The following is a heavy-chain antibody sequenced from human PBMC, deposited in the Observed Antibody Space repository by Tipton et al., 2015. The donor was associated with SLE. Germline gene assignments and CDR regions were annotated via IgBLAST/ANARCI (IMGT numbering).Heavy chain of an antibody. D-gene: IGHD5-12*01. V-gene: IGHV1-2*02. J-gene: IGHJ4*02. CDR2: INPNSGGT. CDR3: AREASDIVATAYYFDY. CDR1: GYTFTGYY. Sequence: QLVQSGAEVKKPGASVKVSCKASGYTFTGYYMHWVRQAPGQGLEWMGWINPNSGGTNYAQKFQGRVTMTRDTSISTAHMELSRLRSDDTAVYYCAREASDIVATAYYFDYWGQGTLVTVSS.